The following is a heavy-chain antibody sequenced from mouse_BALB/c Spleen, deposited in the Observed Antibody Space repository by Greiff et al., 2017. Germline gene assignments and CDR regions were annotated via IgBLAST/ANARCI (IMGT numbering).Heavy chain of an antibody. CDR1: GFTFSNYW. CDR2: IRLKSNNYAT. J-gene: IGHJ3*01. V-gene: IGHV6-6*02. D-gene: IGHD4-1*01. Sequence: DVKLVESGGGLVQPGGSMKLSCVASGFTFSNYWMNWVRQSPEKGLEWVAEIRLKSNNYATHYAESVKGRFTISRDDSKSSVYLQMNNLRAEDTGIYYCTRLTGTPWFAYWGQGTLVTVSA. CDR3: TRLTGTPWFAY.